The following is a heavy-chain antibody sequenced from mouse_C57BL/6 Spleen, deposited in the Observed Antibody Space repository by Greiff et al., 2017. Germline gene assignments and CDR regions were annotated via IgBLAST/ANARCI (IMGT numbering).Heavy chain of an antibody. CDR2: IDPSGSYT. CDR1: GYTFTSYW. J-gene: IGHJ2*01. CDR3: ARRDAYYFDY. V-gene: IGHV1-69*01. Sequence: QVQLQQPGAELVMPGASVKLSCKASGYTFTSYWMHWVKQRPGQGLEWIGVIDPSGSYTNYNQKFKGKSTLTVDKSSSTAYMQLSSLTSEDSAVYYCARRDAYYFDYWGKGTTLTVSS.